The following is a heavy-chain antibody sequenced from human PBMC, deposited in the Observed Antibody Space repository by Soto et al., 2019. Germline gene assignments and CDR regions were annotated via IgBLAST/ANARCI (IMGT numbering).Heavy chain of an antibody. V-gene: IGHV5-10-1*01. D-gene: IGHD6-13*01. CDR3: ARHFSYSSSFPGRRFDP. Sequence: PGESLKISCKGSGYSFTSYWISWVRQMPGKGLEWMGRIDPSDSYTNYSPSFQDHVTISADKSISTAYLQWSSLKASDTAMYYCARHFSYSSSFPGRRFDPWGQGTLVTVSS. J-gene: IGHJ5*02. CDR2: IDPSDSYT. CDR1: GYSFTSYW.